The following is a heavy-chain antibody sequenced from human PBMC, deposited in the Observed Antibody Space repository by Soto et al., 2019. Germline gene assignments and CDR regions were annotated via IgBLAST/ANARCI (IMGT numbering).Heavy chain of an antibody. CDR2: ISSSSSTI. CDR1: GFTFSSYS. CDR3: ASVITVTTSGQDY. J-gene: IGHJ4*02. Sequence: GGSLRLSCAASGFTFSSYSMNWVRQAPGKGLEWVSYISSSSSTIYYADSVKGRFTISRDNAKNSLYLQMNSLRAEDTAVYYCASVITVTTSGQDYWGQGTLVTVSS. V-gene: IGHV3-48*01. D-gene: IGHD4-17*01.